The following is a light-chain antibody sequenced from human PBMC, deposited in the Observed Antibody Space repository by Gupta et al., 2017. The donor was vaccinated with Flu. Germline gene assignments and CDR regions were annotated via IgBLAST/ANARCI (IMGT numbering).Light chain of an antibody. CDR3: QQYGSSPGT. Sequence: EIVLTQSPGTLSLSPGERATLSCRASQSVTSSYLAWYQQKPGQAPRLLIYCASSRATGIPDRFSGSGSGTDFTLTISRLDPEDFAVYYCQQYGSSPGTFGQETKVEIK. V-gene: IGKV3-20*01. CDR2: CAS. J-gene: IGKJ1*01. CDR1: QSVTSSY.